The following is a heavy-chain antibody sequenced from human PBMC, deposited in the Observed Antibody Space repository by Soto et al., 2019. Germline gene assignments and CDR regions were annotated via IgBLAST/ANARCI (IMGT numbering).Heavy chain of an antibody. CDR1: GGSINNHY. CDR2: VYYNGIT. D-gene: IGHD3-22*01. J-gene: IGHJ5*02. CDR3: ARVNTMIVVVITTGWFDP. V-gene: IGHV4-59*11. Sequence: TSETLSLTCTVSGGSINNHYWSWIRQPPGKGLEWLGYVYYNGITNYNPSLKSRVTISVDKSKNQFSLKLSSVTAADTAVYYCARVNTMIVVVITTGWFDPWGQGTLVTVSS.